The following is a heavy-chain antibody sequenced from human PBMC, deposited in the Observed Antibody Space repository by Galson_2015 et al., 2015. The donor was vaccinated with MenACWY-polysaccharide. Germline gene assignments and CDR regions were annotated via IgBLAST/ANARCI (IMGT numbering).Heavy chain of an antibody. CDR1: GYTFTSYD. CDR2: MNPNSGNT. D-gene: IGHD5-24*01. J-gene: IGHJ6*02. Sequence: QSGAEVKKPGESLKISCKASGYTFTSYDINWVRQATGQGLEWMEWMNPNSGNTGYAQKFQGRVTMTRNTSISTAYMELSSLRSEDTAVYYCARVYLEMAARGSLVGMDVWGQGTTVTASS. V-gene: IGHV1-8*01. CDR3: ARVYLEMAARGSLVGMDV.